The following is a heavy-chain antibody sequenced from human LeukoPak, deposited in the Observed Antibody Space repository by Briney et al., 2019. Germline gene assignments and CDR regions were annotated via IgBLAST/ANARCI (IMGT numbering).Heavy chain of an antibody. V-gene: IGHV3-11*01. J-gene: IGHJ4*02. Sequence: GGSLRLSCAASGFTFSDYYMSWIRQAPGKGLEWVSYISSSGSTIYYADSVKGRFTISRDNAKNSLYLQMNSLRAEDTAVYYCAESTTYYYDSSGYYSDWGQGTLVTVSS. CDR1: GFTFSDYY. CDR2: ISSSGSTI. D-gene: IGHD3-22*01. CDR3: AESTTYYYDSSGYYSD.